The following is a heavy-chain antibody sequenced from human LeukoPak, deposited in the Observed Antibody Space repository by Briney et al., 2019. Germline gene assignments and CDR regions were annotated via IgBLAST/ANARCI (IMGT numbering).Heavy chain of an antibody. J-gene: IGHJ5*02. CDR2: ISSSGNT. CDR1: GYSISSGYY. V-gene: IGHV4-38-2*02. D-gene: IGHD3-10*01. CDR3: ARDPTFYGSGSLRGNWFDP. Sequence: SETLSLTCSVSGYSISSGYYWGWIRQPPGKRLEWVGSISSSGNTYYNPTLKSRVTISVDTSKNQFSLNLTSVTAADAAVYYCARDPTFYGSGSLRGNWFDPWGQGTLVTVSS.